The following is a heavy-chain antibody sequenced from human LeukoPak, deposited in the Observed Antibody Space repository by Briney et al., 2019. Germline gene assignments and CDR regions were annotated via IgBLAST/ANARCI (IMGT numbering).Heavy chain of an antibody. J-gene: IGHJ4*02. Sequence: GGSLRLSCAASGFAIGSYAMTWIRQAPGKGLEYISYIGGSGGDITYADSVRGRFTVSRDNAKNSLYLQMNSLRVEDTAVYYCARYARELDYWGQGSLVTVSS. D-gene: IGHD2-2*01. V-gene: IGHV3-11*01. CDR2: IGGSGGDI. CDR3: ARYARELDY. CDR1: GFAIGSYA.